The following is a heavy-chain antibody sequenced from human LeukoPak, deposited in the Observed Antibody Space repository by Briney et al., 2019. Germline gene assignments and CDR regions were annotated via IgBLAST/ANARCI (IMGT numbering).Heavy chain of an antibody. D-gene: IGHD5-12*01. J-gene: IGHJ5*02. CDR2: ISVDNGNT. V-gene: IGHV1-18*01. Sequence: AASVKVSCKASGFTFTNYAISWVRQAPEQGLEWLAWISVDNGNTNYIRNLQGRVTLTTDTSTSTAYMELRNLRSDDTAVYYCARDSWARAYDIDHWGQGTLVTVSS. CDR1: GFTFTNYA. CDR3: ARDSWARAYDIDH.